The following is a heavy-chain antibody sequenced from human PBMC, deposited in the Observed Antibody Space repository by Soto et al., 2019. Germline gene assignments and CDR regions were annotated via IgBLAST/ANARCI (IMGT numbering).Heavy chain of an antibody. J-gene: IGHJ6*02. CDR2: IYYSGST. CDR1: GGSISSSSYY. V-gene: IGHV4-39*01. CDR3: ARYHPRGSSDYYYGMDV. D-gene: IGHD2-15*01. Sequence: SETLSLTCTVSGGSISSSSYYWGWIRQPPGKGLEWIGSIYYSGSTYYNPSLKSRVTISVDTSKNQFSLKLSSVTAADTAVYYCARYHPRGSSDYYYGMDVWGQGTTVTVSS.